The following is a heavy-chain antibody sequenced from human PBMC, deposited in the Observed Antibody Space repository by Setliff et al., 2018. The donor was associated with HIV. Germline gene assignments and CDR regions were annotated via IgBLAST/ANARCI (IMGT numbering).Heavy chain of an antibody. Sequence: SETLSLTCTVSSDSISSSYWTWIRQTPGKGLEWIGEIHPTGHINYNPSYKSRVTVSVDTSKNQFSLKLSSVTAADTAVYYCARAPRDASNWFDPWGQGTLVTVSS. J-gene: IGHJ5*02. CDR3: ARAPRDASNWFDP. CDR1: SDSISSSY. CDR2: IHPTGHI. V-gene: IGHV4-34*01.